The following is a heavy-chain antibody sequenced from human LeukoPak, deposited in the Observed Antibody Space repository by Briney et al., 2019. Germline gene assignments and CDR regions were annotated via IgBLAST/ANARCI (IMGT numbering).Heavy chain of an antibody. D-gene: IGHD1-26*01. Sequence: GGSLRLSCAASGFTFSSYSMNWVRQAPGKGLEWVSYISSSSSTIYYAGSVKGRFTISRDNSKNTLYLQMNSLRAEDTAMYYCAKTMGAIDHDYWGQGTLVTVSS. CDR2: ISSSSSTI. J-gene: IGHJ4*02. CDR1: GFTFSSYS. CDR3: AKTMGAIDHDY. V-gene: IGHV3-48*01.